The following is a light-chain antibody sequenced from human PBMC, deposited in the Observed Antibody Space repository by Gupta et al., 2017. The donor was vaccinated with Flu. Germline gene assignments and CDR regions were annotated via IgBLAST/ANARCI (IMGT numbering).Light chain of an antibody. CDR2: DSS. CDR1: SSNIWAGYD. CDR3: QTYDVTLRGPI. V-gene: IGLV1-40*01. J-gene: IGLJ2*01. Sequence: QSVLTQPPAVSGAPGHRATIACTWSSSNIWAGYDVHWYQQSQGAVPKLLIFDSSSRPSGVPDRISGSKSGTSASLTITGLQADDEADYYCQTYDVTLRGPILGGGTKLTVL.